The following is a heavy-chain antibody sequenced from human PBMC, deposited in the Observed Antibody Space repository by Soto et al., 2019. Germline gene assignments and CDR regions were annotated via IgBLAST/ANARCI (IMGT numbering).Heavy chain of an antibody. J-gene: IGHJ3*02. D-gene: IGHD6-6*01. V-gene: IGHV1-69*13. CDR3: ARATASIAALGDAFDI. CDR1: GGTFSSYA. Sequence: SVKVSCKASGGTFSSYAISWVRQAPGQGLEWMGGIIPIFGTANYAQKFQGRVTITADESTSTAYMELSSLRSEDTAVYYCARATASIAALGDAFDIWGQGTMVTVS. CDR2: IIPIFGTA.